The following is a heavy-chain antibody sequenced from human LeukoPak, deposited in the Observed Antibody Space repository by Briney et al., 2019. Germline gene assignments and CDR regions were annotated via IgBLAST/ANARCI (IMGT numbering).Heavy chain of an antibody. CDR2: IIPILGIA. CDR1: GGTFSNYA. CDR3: AREESLDYYYYYGMDV. V-gene: IGHV1-69*04. Sequence: RASVTVSFTASGGTFSNYAISWVRQAPGQGLEWMGRIIPILGIANYGQKFQGRVTITADKSTSTAYMELSSLRSEDTAVYYCAREESLDYYYYYGMDVWGQGTTVTVSS. D-gene: IGHD3-3*02. J-gene: IGHJ6*02.